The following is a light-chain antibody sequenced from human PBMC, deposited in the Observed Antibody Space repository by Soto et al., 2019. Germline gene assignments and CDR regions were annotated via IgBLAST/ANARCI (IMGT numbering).Light chain of an antibody. V-gene: IGKV1-5*03. CDR3: QQYNTYPLT. CDR1: QIISTW. J-gene: IGKJ4*01. CDR2: KAS. Sequence: DIQMTQSPSTLSASVGDRVTITCRASQIISTWLAWYQQKPGKAPKLLIYKASSLEGGVPSRFSGSGSGTESNITISSLQPDDFPTYYCQQYNTYPLTFGGGTKVDIK.